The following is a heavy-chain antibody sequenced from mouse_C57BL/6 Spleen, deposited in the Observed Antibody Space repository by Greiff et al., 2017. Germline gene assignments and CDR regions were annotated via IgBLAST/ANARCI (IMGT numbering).Heavy chain of an antibody. CDR2: INPNNGGT. J-gene: IGHJ2*01. CDR1: GYTFTDYY. CDR3: ARSPLGY. V-gene: IGHV1-26*01. Sequence: EVQLQQSGPELVKPGASVKISCKASGYTFTDYYMNWVKQSHGKSLEWIGDINPNNGGTSYNQKFKGKATLTVDKSSSTAYMELRSLTSEDSAVYYCARSPLGYWGQGTTLTVSS.